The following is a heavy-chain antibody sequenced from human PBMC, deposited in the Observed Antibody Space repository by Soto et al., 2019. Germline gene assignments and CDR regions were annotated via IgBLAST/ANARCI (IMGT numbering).Heavy chain of an antibody. CDR3: ARHHGPTTSENWFDP. CDR2: ISTYSGDT. D-gene: IGHD5-12*01. J-gene: IGHJ5*02. Sequence: QVHLVQSGVEVKTPGASVKVSCQASGYTFFTYDISWVRQAPGQGLEWMGWISTYSGDTKYAQKFQGRVTMTTDTTTTTAYLELRSLISDDTAVYYCARHHGPTTSENWFDPWGQGTLVNVSS. CDR1: GYTFFTYD. V-gene: IGHV1-18*01.